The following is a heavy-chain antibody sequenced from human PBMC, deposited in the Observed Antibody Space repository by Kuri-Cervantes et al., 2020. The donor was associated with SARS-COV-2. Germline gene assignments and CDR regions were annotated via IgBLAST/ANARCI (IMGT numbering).Heavy chain of an antibody. CDR3: AKDVSSTSWQKGAFDI. CDR1: GFTFSYEN. CDR2: ISGSGGST. D-gene: IGHD2-2*01. V-gene: IGHV3-23*01. J-gene: IGHJ3*02. Sequence: GESLKISCEDSGFTFSYENMNWVRQAPGKGLEWVSAISGSGGSTYYADSVKGRFTISRDNSKNTLYLQMNSLRAEDTAVYYCAKDVSSTSWQKGAFDIWGQGTMVTVSS.